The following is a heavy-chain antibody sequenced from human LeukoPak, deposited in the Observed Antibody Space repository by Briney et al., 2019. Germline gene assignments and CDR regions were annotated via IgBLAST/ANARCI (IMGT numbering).Heavy chain of an antibody. CDR2: ISSDGWST. Sequence: GGSLRLSCAASGFTFSSYAMHWVRQAPGKGLEYVSAISSDGWSTYYANSVKGRFTIFRDNSKNTLYLQMGSLRDEDMAVYYCARSGYWSGGSCYVDYWGQGALVTVSS. D-gene: IGHD2-15*01. J-gene: IGHJ4*02. CDR3: ARSGYWSGGSCYVDY. CDR1: GFTFSSYA. V-gene: IGHV3-64*01.